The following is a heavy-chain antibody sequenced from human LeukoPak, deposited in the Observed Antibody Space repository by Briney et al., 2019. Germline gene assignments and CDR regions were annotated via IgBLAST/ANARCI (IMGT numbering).Heavy chain of an antibody. CDR2: ISSSGSTI. CDR3: AAADYALDY. CDR1: GFTFSSYS. V-gene: IGHV3-48*04. Sequence: GRSLRLFCAASGFTFSSYSMNWVRQAPGKGLEWVSYISSSGSTIYYADSVKGRFTISRDNAKNSLYLQMNSLRAEDTAVYYCAAADYALDYWGQGTLVTVSS. J-gene: IGHJ4*02. D-gene: IGHD4-17*01.